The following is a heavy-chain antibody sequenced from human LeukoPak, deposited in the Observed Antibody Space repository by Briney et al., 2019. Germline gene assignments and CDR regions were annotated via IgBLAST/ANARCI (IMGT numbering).Heavy chain of an antibody. Sequence: GGSLRLSCAASEFSVGSNYMTWVRQAPGKGLEWVSLIYSGGSTYYADSVKGRFTISRDNSKNTLYLQMNSLRAEDTAVYYCARSQDGSGSYFYYFYIDVWDKGTTVT. CDR2: IYSGGST. CDR3: ARSQDGSGSYFYYFYIDV. D-gene: IGHD3-10*01. V-gene: IGHV3-66*01. CDR1: EFSVGSNY. J-gene: IGHJ6*03.